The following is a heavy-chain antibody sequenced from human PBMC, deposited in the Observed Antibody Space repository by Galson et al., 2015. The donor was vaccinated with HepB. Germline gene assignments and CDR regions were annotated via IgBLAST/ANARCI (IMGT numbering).Heavy chain of an antibody. Sequence: SVKVSCKASGYTFTSYAMHWVRQAPGQRLGWMGWINAGNGNTKYSQKFQGRVTITRDTSASTAYMELSSLRSEDTAVYYCARDVSGIVVVVEDYGMDVWGQGTTVTVSS. CDR3: ARDVSGIVVVVEDYGMDV. V-gene: IGHV1-3*01. D-gene: IGHD2-15*01. J-gene: IGHJ6*02. CDR1: GYTFTSYA. CDR2: INAGNGNT.